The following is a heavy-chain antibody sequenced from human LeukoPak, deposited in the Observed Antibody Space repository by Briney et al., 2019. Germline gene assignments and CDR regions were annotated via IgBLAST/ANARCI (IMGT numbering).Heavy chain of an antibody. D-gene: IGHD6-13*01. CDR1: GFTFSSYW. CDR3: ASDKKGPETYSSSFDY. CDR2: IKQDGSEK. V-gene: IGHV3-7*01. J-gene: IGHJ4*02. Sequence: GGSLRLSCAASGFTFSSYWMSWVRQAPGKGLEWVANIKQDGSEKYYVDSVKGRFAISRDIAQNSLYLQMNSLRAEDTAVYYCASDKKGPETYSSSFDYWGQGTLVTVSS.